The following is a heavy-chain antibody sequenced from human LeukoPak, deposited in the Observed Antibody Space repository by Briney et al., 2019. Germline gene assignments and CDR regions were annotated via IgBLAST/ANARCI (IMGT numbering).Heavy chain of an antibody. CDR2: ISFSGSA. CDR3: ASAALGGWFAP. V-gene: IGHV4-59*01. J-gene: IGHJ5*02. CDR1: GGSINSFY. Sequence: SETLSLTCTVSGGSINSFYWSWIRQSPGKGLEWIGYISFSGSATYDPSLKSRVTISVDTSKNQFSLNLTSVTAADTAFYYCASAALGGWFAPWGQGTLVTVSS.